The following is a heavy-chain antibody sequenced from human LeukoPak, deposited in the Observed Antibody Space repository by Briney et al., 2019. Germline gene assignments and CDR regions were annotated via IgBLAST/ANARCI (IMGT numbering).Heavy chain of an antibody. V-gene: IGHV4-39*07. Sequence: PSETLSLTCTVSGGSISSSSYYWGWIRQPPGKGLEWIGSIYYSGSTYYNPSLASRVTISIDSSKNQFSLKLSSVTAADTAVYYCARVERLRYFDWLLGYWGQGTLVTVSS. CDR2: IYYSGST. J-gene: IGHJ4*02. D-gene: IGHD3-9*01. CDR1: GGSISSSSYY. CDR3: ARVERLRYFDWLLGY.